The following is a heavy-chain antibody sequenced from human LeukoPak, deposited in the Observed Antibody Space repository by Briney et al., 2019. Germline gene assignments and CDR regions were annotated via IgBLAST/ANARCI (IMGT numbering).Heavy chain of an antibody. CDR2: ISYDGSNK. D-gene: IGHD2-2*01. J-gene: IGHJ6*02. V-gene: IGHV3-30*04. Sequence: GGSLRLSCAASGFTFSSYAMHWVRQAPGKGLEWVAVISYDGSNKYYADPVKGRFTISRDNSKNTLYLQMNSLRAEDTAVYYCASLRGVVPAAVYYYGMDVWGQGTTVTVSS. CDR1: GFTFSSYA. CDR3: ASLRGVVPAAVYYYGMDV.